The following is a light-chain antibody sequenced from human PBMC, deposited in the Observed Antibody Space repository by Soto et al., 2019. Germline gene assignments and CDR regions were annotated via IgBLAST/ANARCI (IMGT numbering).Light chain of an antibody. CDR1: QSVSSSY. V-gene: IGKV3-20*01. CDR2: GAS. Sequence: DSVLTQSPDTLSLSPGERATLSCRASQSVSSSYFAWYQQKPGQAPRLLINGASSRATGIPDRFSGSGSGTDFTLTISSREPADFAVYYCQQYASSPWTFGQGTKVEI. CDR3: QQYASSPWT. J-gene: IGKJ1*01.